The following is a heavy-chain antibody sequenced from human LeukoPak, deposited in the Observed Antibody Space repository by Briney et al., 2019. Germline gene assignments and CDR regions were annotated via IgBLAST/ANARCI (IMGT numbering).Heavy chain of an antibody. CDR2: IYSGGST. V-gene: IGHV3-53*01. D-gene: IGHD3-3*01. Sequence: GGSLRLSCAASGFTVSSTYMSWVRQAPGKGLECVSCIYSGGSTYYADSVKGRFTISRDNSKNTLYLQMNSLRAEDTAVYYCARDGSGYCSPSPFDYWGQGTLVTVSS. CDR3: ARDGSGYCSPSPFDY. J-gene: IGHJ4*02. CDR1: GFTVSSTY.